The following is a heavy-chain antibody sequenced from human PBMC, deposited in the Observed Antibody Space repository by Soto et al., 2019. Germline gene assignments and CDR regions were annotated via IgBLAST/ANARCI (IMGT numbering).Heavy chain of an antibody. CDR3: ARDSMVRGVIITPYYYYYMDV. V-gene: IGHV1-69*08. CDR1: GGTFSSYT. D-gene: IGHD3-10*01. CDR2: IIPILGIA. J-gene: IGHJ6*03. Sequence: QVQLVQSGAEVKKPGSSVKVSCKASGGTFSSYTISWVRQAPGQGLEWMGRIIPILGIANYAQKFQGRVTITAEKSTSTAYMELSSLRSEDTAVYYCARDSMVRGVIITPYYYYYMDVWGKGTTVTVSS.